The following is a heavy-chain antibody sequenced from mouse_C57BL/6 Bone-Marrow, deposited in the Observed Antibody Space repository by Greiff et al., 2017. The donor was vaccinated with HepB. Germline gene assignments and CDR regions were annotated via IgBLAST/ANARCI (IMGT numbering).Heavy chain of an antibody. V-gene: IGHV1-50*01. CDR3: YYGSRYY. Sequence: VQLQQPGAELVKPGASVKLSCKASGSTFTSYWMQWAKQRPGQGLEWIGEIDPSDSYTHYNQKFTGTATLTVDTSSSTAYMQLSSLPSEDSAVYYCYYGSRYYWGQGTTLTVSS. J-gene: IGHJ2*01. CDR2: IDPSDSYT. D-gene: IGHD1-1*01. CDR1: GSTFTSYW.